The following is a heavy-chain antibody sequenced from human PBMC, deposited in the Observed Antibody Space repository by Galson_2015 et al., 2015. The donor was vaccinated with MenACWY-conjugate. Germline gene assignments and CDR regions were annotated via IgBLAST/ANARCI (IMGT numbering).Heavy chain of an antibody. Sequence: QSGAEVKKPGESLTISCKASGYNFITYWIGWVRQVPGKGLEWVGLISPIDSKTRYSPAFEGRVTISAANSITTAYLQWNSLQASDTAMYYCARHPPGGRGMDVWGQGTTVTVSS. CDR2: ISPIDSKT. CDR3: ARHPPGGRGMDV. J-gene: IGHJ6*02. CDR1: GYNFITYW. D-gene: IGHD1-26*01. V-gene: IGHV5-51*01.